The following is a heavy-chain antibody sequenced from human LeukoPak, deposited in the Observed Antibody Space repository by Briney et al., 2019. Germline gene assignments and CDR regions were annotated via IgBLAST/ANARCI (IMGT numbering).Heavy chain of an antibody. D-gene: IGHD2-15*01. V-gene: IGHV3-30-3*01. Sequence: GGSLRLSCAASGFTFSNYAMHWVRQTPGKGLEWVAVISYDGSKKWYADSVKGRFTISRDNAKNSLYLQMNSLRAEDTAVYYCARDGVVVAASRSDALDIWGQGTMVPVSS. CDR3: ARDGVVVAASRSDALDI. CDR2: ISYDGSKK. CDR1: GFTFSNYA. J-gene: IGHJ3*02.